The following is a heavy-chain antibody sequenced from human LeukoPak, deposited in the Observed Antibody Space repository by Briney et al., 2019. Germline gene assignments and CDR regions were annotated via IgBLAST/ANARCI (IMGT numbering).Heavy chain of an antibody. CDR3: ARGERRVDY. CDR2: IYSSGST. V-gene: IGHV4-59*08. D-gene: IGHD1-1*01. Sequence: SETLSLTCTVSGGSISGYYWSWLRQPPGKGLEWIAYIYSSGSTYYNPSLKSRVTISVDTSKNQFSLKLSSVTAADTAVYYCARGERRVDYWGQGTLVTVSS. J-gene: IGHJ4*02. CDR1: GGSISGYY.